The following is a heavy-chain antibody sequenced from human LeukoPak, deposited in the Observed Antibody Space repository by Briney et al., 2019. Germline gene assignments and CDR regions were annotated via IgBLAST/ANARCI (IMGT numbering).Heavy chain of an antibody. CDR2: MNPNSGNT. J-gene: IGHJ4*02. CDR1: GYTFTSYD. D-gene: IGHD2-8*02. CDR3: ARGFLLSGGRGKYYFDY. V-gene: IGHV1-8*01. Sequence: ASVKVSCKASGYTFTSYDINWVRQATGQGLEWMGWMNPNSGNTGYAQKFQGRVTMTRNTSISTAYMELSSLRSEDTAVYYCARGFLLSGGRGKYYFDYWGQGTLVTVSS.